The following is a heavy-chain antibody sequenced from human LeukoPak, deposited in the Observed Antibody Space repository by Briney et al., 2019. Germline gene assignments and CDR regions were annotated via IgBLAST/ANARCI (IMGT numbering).Heavy chain of an antibody. CDR1: GGSIRSSSYY. CDR3: ARQVVAVAGTGYFDH. J-gene: IGHJ4*02. D-gene: IGHD6-19*01. V-gene: IGHV4-39*01. Sequence: PSETLSLTCTVSGGSIRSSSYYWGWIRQPPGQGLEWIGSIYYSGSTYYNASLKSRGTISVDTSKNQFSLKLNSVTAADTAVYFCARQVVAVAGTGYFDHWGQGTLVTVSS. CDR2: IYYSGST.